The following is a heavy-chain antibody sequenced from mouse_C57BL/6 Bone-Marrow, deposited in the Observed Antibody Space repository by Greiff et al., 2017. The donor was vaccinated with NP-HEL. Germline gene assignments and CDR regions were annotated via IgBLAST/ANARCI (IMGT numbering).Heavy chain of an antibody. V-gene: IGHV1-64*01. CDR2: IHPNSGST. D-gene: IGHD2-5*01. CDR1: GYTFTSYW. J-gene: IGHJ1*03. Sequence: QVQLQQPGAELVKPGASVKLSCKASGYTFTSYWMHWVKQRPGQGLEWIGMIHPNSGSTNYNEKFKSKATLTVDKSSSTAYMQLSSLTSEDSAVYYCARVSYYSNWYFDVWGTGTTVTVSS. CDR3: ARVSYYSNWYFDV.